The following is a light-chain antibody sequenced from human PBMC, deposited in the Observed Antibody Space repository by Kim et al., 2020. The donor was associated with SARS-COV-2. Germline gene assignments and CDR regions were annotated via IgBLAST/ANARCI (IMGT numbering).Light chain of an antibody. CDR3: QQRSNWQGYT. Sequence: APRERAPLPRRASQSVSSYLGWDQQKPGLAPRPPIYDASNRATGIPARFRGSGSGTDFPLPSSSPEPEDFAVYYCQQRSNWQGYTFGQGTKLEI. V-gene: IGKV3-11*01. J-gene: IGKJ2*01. CDR1: QSVSSY. CDR2: DAS.